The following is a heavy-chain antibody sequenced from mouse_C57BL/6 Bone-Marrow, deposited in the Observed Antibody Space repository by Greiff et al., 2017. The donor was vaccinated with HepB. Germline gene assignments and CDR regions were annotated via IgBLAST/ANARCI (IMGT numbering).Heavy chain of an antibody. Sequence: QVHVKQPGAELVRPGSSVKLSCKASGYTFTSYWMDWVKQRPGQGLEWIGNIYPSDSETHYNQKFKDKATLTVDKSSSTAYMQLSSLTSEDSAVYYCARLTTVVAYYAMDYWGQGTSVTVSS. V-gene: IGHV1-61*01. CDR3: ARLTTVVAYYAMDY. CDR1: GYTFTSYW. CDR2: IYPSDSET. J-gene: IGHJ4*01. D-gene: IGHD1-1*01.